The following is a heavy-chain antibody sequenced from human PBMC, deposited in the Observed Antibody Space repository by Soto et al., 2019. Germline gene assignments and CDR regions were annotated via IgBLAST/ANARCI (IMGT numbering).Heavy chain of an antibody. CDR1: GYTFTSYD. V-gene: IGHV1-8*01. J-gene: IGHJ6*02. CDR3: ARGPQYYYYYGMDV. CDR2: MNPNSGNT. Sequence: ASVKVSCKASGYTFTSYDISWVRQATGQGLEWMGWMNPNSGNTGYAQKFQGRVTMTRNTSISTAYMELSSLRSEDTAVYYCARGPQYYYYYGMDVWGQGTTVTVSS.